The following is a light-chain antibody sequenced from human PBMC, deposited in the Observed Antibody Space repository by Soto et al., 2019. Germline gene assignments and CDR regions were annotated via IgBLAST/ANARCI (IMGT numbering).Light chain of an antibody. CDR3: HYYGGDYGSSPRYN. J-gene: IGKJ2*01. V-gene: IGKV3-20*01. CDR1: PNVSSNY. Sequence: EIVLTQSPGTLSLSPGARATLSCRASPNVSSNYLAWYQLRPVQAPRLLMYGAIIRATGIPDRISGSGSGTAFTVTICRLEPEDFAVYSCHYYGGDYGSSPRYNFGQGTKVDIK. CDR2: GAI.